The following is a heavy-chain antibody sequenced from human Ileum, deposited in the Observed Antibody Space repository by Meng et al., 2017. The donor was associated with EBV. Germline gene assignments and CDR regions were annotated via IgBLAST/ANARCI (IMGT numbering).Heavy chain of an antibody. J-gene: IGHJ5*02. D-gene: IGHD6-13*01. CDR2: IDYSGST. V-gene: IGHV4-39*01. Sequence: HFPEAGPGLAKSSVTLPLTCTVAGGPINSSSYYWGWIRQPPGKGLEWIGSIDYSGSTYYNPSLKSRVTISVDTSKNQFSLKLSSVTAADTAVYYCARPIAAAGWFDPWGQGTLVTVSS. CDR1: GGPINSSSYY. CDR3: ARPIAAAGWFDP.